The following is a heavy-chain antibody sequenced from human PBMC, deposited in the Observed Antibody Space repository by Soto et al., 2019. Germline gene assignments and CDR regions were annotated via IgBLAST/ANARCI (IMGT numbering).Heavy chain of an antibody. J-gene: IGHJ6*02. CDR1: GYTFTNYW. CDR3: AASIFYYGMDV. V-gene: IGHV5-51*01. CDR2: IYPGDSDT. Sequence: GESLKISCKGSGYTFTNYWIGWVRQMPGKGPEWMGIIYPGDSDTKYDPSFQGQVTISADKSITTTYLQWSSLKASDTAIYYCAASIFYYGMDVWGQGTTVTVSS.